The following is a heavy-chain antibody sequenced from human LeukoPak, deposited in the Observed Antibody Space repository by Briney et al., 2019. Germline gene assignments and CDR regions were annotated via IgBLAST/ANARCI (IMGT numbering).Heavy chain of an antibody. Sequence: SVKVSCKASGGTFSSYAISWVRQAPGQGLEWMGGIIPIFGTANYAQKLQGRVTMTTDTSTSTAYMELRSLRSDDTAVYYCARGYYDFWSGSDAFDIWGQGTMVTVSS. J-gene: IGHJ3*02. D-gene: IGHD3-3*01. CDR3: ARGYYDFWSGSDAFDI. CDR1: GGTFSSYA. V-gene: IGHV1-69*05. CDR2: IIPIFGTA.